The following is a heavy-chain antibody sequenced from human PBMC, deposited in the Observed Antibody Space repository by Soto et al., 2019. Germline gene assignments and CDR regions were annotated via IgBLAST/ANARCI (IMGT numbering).Heavy chain of an antibody. CDR2: ISGSGGST. V-gene: IGHV3-23*01. J-gene: IGHJ5*02. Sequence: LSLTCAASGFTFSSYAMSWVRQAPGKGLEWVSAISGSGGSTYYADSVKGRFTISRDNSKNTLYLQMNSLRAEDTAVYYCAKDPHIVVVPAAIFWFDPWGQGTLVTVSS. CDR3: AKDPHIVVVPAAIFWFDP. D-gene: IGHD2-2*02. CDR1: GFTFSSYA.